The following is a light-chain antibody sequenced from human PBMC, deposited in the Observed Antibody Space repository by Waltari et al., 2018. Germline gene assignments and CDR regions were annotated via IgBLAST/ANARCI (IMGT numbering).Light chain of an antibody. V-gene: IGKV1-13*02. CDR3: QHLTA. CDR1: QGISSA. J-gene: IGKJ3*01. Sequence: AIQSTQSPSSLAAPVGDRVTITCRASQGISSAVAWYQQKPGKVPNLLIYDASRLGRGVPSRFSGSTSGTDFTLTISSLQPEDFATYYCQHLTAFGPGTKVDI. CDR2: DAS.